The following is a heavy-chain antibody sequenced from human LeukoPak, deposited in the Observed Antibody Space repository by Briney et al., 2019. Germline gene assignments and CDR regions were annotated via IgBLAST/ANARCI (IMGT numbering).Heavy chain of an antibody. D-gene: IGHD6-13*01. CDR2: ISRSATTI. CDR1: GFTFSSYG. J-gene: IGHJ4*02. CDR3: ARVGALSSSWLLY. Sequence: GGSLRLSCAASGFTFSSYGMNWVRQAPGKGLEWVSSISRSATTIYYADSVKGRFTISRDNAKNSLYLQMNSLRAEDTAVYFCARVGALSSSWLLYWGQGTLVTVSS. V-gene: IGHV3-48*04.